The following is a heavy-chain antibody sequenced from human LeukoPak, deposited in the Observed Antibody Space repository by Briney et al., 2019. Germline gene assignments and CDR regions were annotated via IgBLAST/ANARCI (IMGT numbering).Heavy chain of an antibody. CDR1: GGSISSRSYY. D-gene: IGHD4-11*01. CDR3: ARAVTADY. Sequence: PSETLSLTCTVSGGSISSRSYYGGWIRQPPGKGLEWIGNIYYSGSTYYNPSLKSRVTISVDTSKNQFSLKLSSVTAADTAVYYCARAVTADYWGQGTLVTVSS. CDR2: IYYSGST. V-gene: IGHV4-39*07. J-gene: IGHJ4*02.